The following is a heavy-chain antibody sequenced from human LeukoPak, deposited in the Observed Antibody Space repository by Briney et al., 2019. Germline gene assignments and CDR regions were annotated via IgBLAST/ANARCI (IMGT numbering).Heavy chain of an antibody. D-gene: IGHD3-22*01. Sequence: ASVKVSCKASGYTFTSHYMNWVRQAPGQGPEWMGIIHPSGGSARYAQKFQGRVTMTRDTSTSTVYMELSRLTSEDTAVYYCARHFVNYYDTSGGAFDIWGQGTMVTVSS. V-gene: IGHV1-46*01. CDR2: IHPSGGSA. CDR1: GYTFTSHY. J-gene: IGHJ3*02. CDR3: ARHFVNYYDTSGGAFDI.